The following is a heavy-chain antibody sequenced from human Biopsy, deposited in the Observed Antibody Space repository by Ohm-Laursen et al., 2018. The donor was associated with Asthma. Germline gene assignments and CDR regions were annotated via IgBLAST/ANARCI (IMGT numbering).Heavy chain of an antibody. CDR1: GFTFGNFW. D-gene: IGHD2-21*02. V-gene: IGHV3-23*01. J-gene: IGHJ5*02. Sequence: SLRLSCAASGFTFGNFWMSWGRQTPGKGLEWVSDISGNGGRTKYADFVTGRFTISRDNSKNTLYLQMNSLRAEDTALYYCAIGEDDIGDSGWFEHWGQGTLVTVSS. CDR3: AIGEDDIGDSGWFEH. CDR2: ISGNGGRT.